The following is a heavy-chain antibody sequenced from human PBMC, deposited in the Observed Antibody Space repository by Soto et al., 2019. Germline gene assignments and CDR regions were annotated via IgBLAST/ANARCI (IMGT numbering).Heavy chain of an antibody. CDR3: AIPPGYCSSIRCPDLDY. Sequence: GGSLRLSCAASGFTFSSYAMSWVRQAPGRGLEWVSAISGSGGSTYYADSVKGRFTISRDNSKNTLYLQMNSLRAEDTAVYYCAIPPGYCSSIRCPDLDYWGQGTLVTVSS. J-gene: IGHJ4*02. CDR1: GFTFSSYA. CDR2: ISGSGGST. V-gene: IGHV3-23*01. D-gene: IGHD2-2*01.